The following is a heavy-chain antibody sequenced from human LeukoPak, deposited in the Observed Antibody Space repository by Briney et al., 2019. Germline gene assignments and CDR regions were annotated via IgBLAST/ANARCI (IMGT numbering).Heavy chain of an antibody. CDR2: IYTSGST. D-gene: IGHD1-20*01. Sequence: SETLSLTCTVSGGSISSYYWSWIRQPAGKGLGWIGRIYTSGSTNYNPSLKSRVTMSVDTSKNQFSLKLSSVTAADTAVYYCARVLGITGVVDYWGQGTLVTVSS. V-gene: IGHV4-4*07. J-gene: IGHJ4*02. CDR1: GGSISSYY. CDR3: ARVLGITGVVDY.